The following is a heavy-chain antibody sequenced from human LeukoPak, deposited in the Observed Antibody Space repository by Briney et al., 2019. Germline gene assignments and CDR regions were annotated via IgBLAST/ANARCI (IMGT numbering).Heavy chain of an antibody. V-gene: IGHV3-30-3*01. CDR1: GFTFSGYA. CDR2: TSYDEDNK. J-gene: IGHJ3*02. Sequence: GGSLRLSCAASGFTFSGYAMHWVRQAPGKGLEWVAVTSYDEDNKYYADSVKGRFSISRDNSKNTLYLQMNSLRVEDTAVYYCARTKIDAFDIWGHGTMVTVSS. CDR3: ARTKIDAFDI.